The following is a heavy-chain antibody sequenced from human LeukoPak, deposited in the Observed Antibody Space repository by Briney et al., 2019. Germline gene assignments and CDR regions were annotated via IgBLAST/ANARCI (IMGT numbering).Heavy chain of an antibody. V-gene: IGHV4-4*02. Sequence: PSGTLSLTCAVSGGSISSSNWWSWVRQPPGKGLEWIGEIYHSGSTNYNPSLKSRFTISVDKSKNQFSLKLSSVTAADTAVYYCARVPPTLTFGDPYTHYGMDVWGKGTTVTVYS. J-gene: IGHJ6*04. CDR2: IYHSGST. D-gene: IGHD3-16*01. CDR3: ARVPPTLTFGDPYTHYGMDV. CDR1: GGSISSSNW.